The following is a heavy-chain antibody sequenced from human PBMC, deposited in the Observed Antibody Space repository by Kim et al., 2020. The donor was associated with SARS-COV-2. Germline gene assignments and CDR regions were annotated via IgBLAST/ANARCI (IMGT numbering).Heavy chain of an antibody. J-gene: IGHJ5*02. Sequence: SETLSLTCTVSGGSISSSSYYWGWIRQPPGKGLEWIGSIYYSGNTYYNPSLKSRVTISVDTSKNQFSLKLSPVTAADTAVYYCARLGYDFWSGNTYFDPWGQGTLVTVSS. CDR1: GGSISSSSYY. V-gene: IGHV4-39*01. CDR3: ARLGYDFWSGNTYFDP. D-gene: IGHD3-3*01. CDR2: IYYSGNT.